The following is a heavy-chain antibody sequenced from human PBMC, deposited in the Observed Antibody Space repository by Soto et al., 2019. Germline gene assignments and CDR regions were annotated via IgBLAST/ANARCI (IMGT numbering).Heavy chain of an antibody. CDR1: GLTISNYP. CDR3: VKDDGGNPSTRPY. Sequence: EVQLLESGGGLVQPGGSLRLSCAASGLTISNYPMRWVRQAPGKGLEWVSGISGIGARTYYAGSVKGRFTISQDFSENSLSLHLDRLRVEDTAVYFCVKDDGGNPSTRPYWGQGTLVTVSS. CDR2: ISGIGART. J-gene: IGHJ4*02. V-gene: IGHV3-23*01. D-gene: IGHD4-17*01.